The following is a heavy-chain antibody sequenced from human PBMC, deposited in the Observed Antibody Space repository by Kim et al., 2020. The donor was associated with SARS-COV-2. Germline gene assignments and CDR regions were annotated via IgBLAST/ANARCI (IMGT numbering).Heavy chain of an antibody. CDR2: IFYSGST. V-gene: IGHV4-39*07. CDR1: GGSISSSSYY. Sequence: SETLSLTCTVSGGSISSSSYYWGWIRQPPGKGLEWIGSIFYSGSTYYNPSLKSRVTISVDTSKNQFSLKLSSVNAADTAVYYCARYLGLYSSSWKSNYFYGMDVWGQGTTVTVSS. D-gene: IGHD6-13*01. CDR3: ARYLGLYSSSWKSNYFYGMDV. J-gene: IGHJ6*02.